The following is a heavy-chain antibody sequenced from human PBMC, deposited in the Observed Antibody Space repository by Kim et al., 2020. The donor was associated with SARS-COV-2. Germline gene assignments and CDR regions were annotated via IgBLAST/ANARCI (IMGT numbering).Heavy chain of an antibody. CDR3: ANQLGLFVVVTATEEGGDY. CDR1: GFTFSSYA. D-gene: IGHD2-21*02. Sequence: GGSLRLSCAASGFTFSSYAMSWVRQAPGKGLEWVSAISGSGGSTYYADSVKGRFTISRDNSKNTLYLQMNSLRAEDTAVYYCANQLGLFVVVTATEEGGDYWGQGTLVTVSS. CDR2: ISGSGGST. J-gene: IGHJ4*02. V-gene: IGHV3-23*01.